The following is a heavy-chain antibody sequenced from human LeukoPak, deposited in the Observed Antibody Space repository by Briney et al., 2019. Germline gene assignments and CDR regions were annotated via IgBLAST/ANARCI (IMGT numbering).Heavy chain of an antibody. Sequence: GGSLRLSCAASGFTFSSYAMHWVRQAPGKGLEWVAVISYDGSNKYYADSVKGRFTISRDNSKNTLYLQMNSLRAEDTAVYYCARHVGEGDYYFDYWGQGTLVTVSS. V-gene: IGHV3-30-3*01. CDR1: GFTFSSYA. CDR2: ISYDGSNK. J-gene: IGHJ4*02. D-gene: IGHD1-26*01. CDR3: ARHVGEGDYYFDY.